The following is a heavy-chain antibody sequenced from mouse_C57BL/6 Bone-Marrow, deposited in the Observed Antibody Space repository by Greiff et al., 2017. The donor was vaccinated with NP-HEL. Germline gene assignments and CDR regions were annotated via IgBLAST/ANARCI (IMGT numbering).Heavy chain of an antibody. D-gene: IGHD1-1*01. Sequence: VQLQQSGPVLVKPGASVKMSCKASGYTFTDYYMNWVKQSHGKSLEWIGVINPYNGGTSYNQKFKGKATLTVYKSSSTAYMELNSLTSEDSAVYYCASPITTVEGYWGQGTTLTVSS. CDR1: GYTFTDYY. CDR3: ASPITTVEGY. J-gene: IGHJ2*01. CDR2: INPYNGGT. V-gene: IGHV1-19*01.